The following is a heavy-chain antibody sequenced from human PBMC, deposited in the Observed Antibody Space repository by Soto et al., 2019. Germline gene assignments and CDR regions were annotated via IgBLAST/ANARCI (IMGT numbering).Heavy chain of an antibody. V-gene: IGHV3-7*01. Sequence: EVQLVESGGGLVQPGGSLRLSCVDSGFTFSSYWMSWVRQAPVKGLEWVGNIKQDGSEENYADSVKGRFTISRDNAKNSMYLQMNSLRVEDTAVYYCARIAASGRGWDGWGQGTTVGVSS. CDR1: GFTFSSYW. CDR3: ARIAASGRGWDG. D-gene: IGHD6-13*01. J-gene: IGHJ6*02. CDR2: IKQDGSEE.